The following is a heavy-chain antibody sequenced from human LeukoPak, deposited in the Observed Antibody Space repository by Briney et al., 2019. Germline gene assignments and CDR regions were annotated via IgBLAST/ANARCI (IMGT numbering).Heavy chain of an antibody. D-gene: IGHD1-7*01. CDR2: ISGSASST. CDR1: GFTFDDYA. CDR3: ATAGNYRFDY. V-gene: IGHV3-23*01. J-gene: IGHJ4*02. Sequence: GGSLRLSCAASGFTFDDYAMHWVRQAPGKGLEWVSAISGSASSTYHADSVKGRFTISRDNSKNTLYLQMNSLRADDTAVYYCATAGNYRFDYWGQGTLVTVSS.